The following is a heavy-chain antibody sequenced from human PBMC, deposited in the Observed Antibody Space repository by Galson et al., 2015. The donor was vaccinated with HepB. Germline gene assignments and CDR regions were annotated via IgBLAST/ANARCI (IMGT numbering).Heavy chain of an antibody. CDR1: GYTFTTYA. CDR2: IRAYNRNT. CDR3: ARSFIAYSSCLGY. Sequence: SVKVSCKASGYTFTTYAITWVRQAPGQGLEWMGWIRAYNRNTDYAQNLQGRVTMTTDTSTTTAYMELRSLGSDDTAVYYCARSFIAYSSCLGYWGQGTLVTV. V-gene: IGHV1-18*04. J-gene: IGHJ4*02. D-gene: IGHD3-22*01.